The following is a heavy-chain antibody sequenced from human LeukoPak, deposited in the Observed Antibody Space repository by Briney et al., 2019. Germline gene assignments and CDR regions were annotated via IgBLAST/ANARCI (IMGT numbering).Heavy chain of an antibody. D-gene: IGHD3-10*01. Sequence: SVKVSCKASGGTLSSYAISWVRQAPGHGLEWMGGIIPIFGTANYAQKFQGRVTITADESTSTAYMELSSLRSEDTAVYYCARGGTYYGSGSYYGSFDYWGQGTLVTVSS. CDR2: IIPIFGTA. CDR3: ARGGTYYGSGSYYGSFDY. V-gene: IGHV1-69*13. J-gene: IGHJ4*02. CDR1: GGTLSSYA.